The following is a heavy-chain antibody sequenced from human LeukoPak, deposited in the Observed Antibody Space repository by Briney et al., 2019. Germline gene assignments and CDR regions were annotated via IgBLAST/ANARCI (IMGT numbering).Heavy chain of an antibody. D-gene: IGHD5-18*01. Sequence: SRKVSCKASGGTFSSYAISWVRQAPGQGLEWMGGIIPIFGTANYAQKFQGRVTITADESTSTAYMELSSLRSEDTAVYYCARGHAHKVRGYSYGYYYYYGMDVWGQGTTVTVSS. V-gene: IGHV1-69*13. CDR1: GGTFSSYA. CDR2: IIPIFGTA. CDR3: ARGHAHKVRGYSYGYYYYYGMDV. J-gene: IGHJ6*02.